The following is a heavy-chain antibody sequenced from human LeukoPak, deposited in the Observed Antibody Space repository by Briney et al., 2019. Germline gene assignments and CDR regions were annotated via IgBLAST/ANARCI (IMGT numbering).Heavy chain of an antibody. J-gene: IGHJ4*02. CDR3: ARVDCSSTSCHLYYFDY. V-gene: IGHV4-61*01. D-gene: IGHD2-2*01. Sequence: SETLSLTCTVSGGSVSSGSYYWSWIRQPPGKGLEWIGYIYYSGSTNYNPSLKSRVTISVDTSKNQFSLKLSSVTAADTAVYYCARVDCSSTSCHLYYFDYWGQGTLVTVSS. CDR1: GGSVSSGSYY. CDR2: IYYSGST.